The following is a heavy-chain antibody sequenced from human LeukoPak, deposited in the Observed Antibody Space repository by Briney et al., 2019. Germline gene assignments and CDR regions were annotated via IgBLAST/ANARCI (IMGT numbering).Heavy chain of an antibody. J-gene: IGHJ4*02. CDR3: ARDSRPPTYCSGGSCYLGHFDY. D-gene: IGHD2-15*01. V-gene: IGHV4-59*02. CDR1: GGSVTSFY. CDR2: VHFSGTS. Sequence: PSETLSLTCSVSGGSVTSFYWSRIRQSSGKRLEWIGYVHFSGTSNYNPSLKSRVTISVDTSKNQFSLKLSSVTAADTAVYYCARDSRPPTYCSGGSCYLGHFDYWGQGTLVTVSS.